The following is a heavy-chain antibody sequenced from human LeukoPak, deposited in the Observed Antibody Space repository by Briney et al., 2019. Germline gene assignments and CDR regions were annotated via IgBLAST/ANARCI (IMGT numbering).Heavy chain of an antibody. J-gene: IGHJ4*02. D-gene: IGHD6-19*01. V-gene: IGHV4-59*01. CDR3: ARLERQWPTFKYYFQY. CDR1: GGSISTYY. CDR2: IYYSGST. Sequence: SETLSLTCAVSGGSISTYYWSLIRQPPGKGLEWIGDIYYSGSTNYNPSLKSRVTISVDTSKNLFSLKLSSVTAADTAVYYCARLERQWPTFKYYFQYWGQGTMVTVSS.